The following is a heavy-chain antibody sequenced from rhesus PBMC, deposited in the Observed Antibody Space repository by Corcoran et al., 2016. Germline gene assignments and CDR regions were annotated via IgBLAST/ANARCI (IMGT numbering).Heavy chain of an antibody. CDR1: GGPISHSYY. CDR3: ARDGETLVDPFDY. Sequence: QVQLQESGPGLVTPSATLSLTCTVSGGPISHSYYGNCIRQPPGKGLAGMGRIYVRGGRTTYNPSLKSRVTISKDTSKNQFSLKLNSVTAADTAVYYCARDGETLVDPFDYWGQGVLVTVSS. J-gene: IGHJ4*01. CDR2: IYVRGGRT. D-gene: IGHD4-4*01. V-gene: IGHV4-160*01.